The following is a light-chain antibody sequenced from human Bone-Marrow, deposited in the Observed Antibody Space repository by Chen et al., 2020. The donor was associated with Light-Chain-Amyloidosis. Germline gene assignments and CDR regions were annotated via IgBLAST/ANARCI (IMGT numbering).Light chain of an antibody. CDR2: QDT. CDR1: KLGDKY. CDR3: QAWDSSTVV. V-gene: IGLV3-1*01. J-gene: IGLJ2*01. Sequence: SSELTQPPSVSVSPGQTANITCPGDKLGDKYVCWYQQKPGQSPVVVIYQDTKRPSGIPERFSGSNSGSTATLTISGTQTMDEADCYWQAWDSSTVVFGGGTRLTVL.